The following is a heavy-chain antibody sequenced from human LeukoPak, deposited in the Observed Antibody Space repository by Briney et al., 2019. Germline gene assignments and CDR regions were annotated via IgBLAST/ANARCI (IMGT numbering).Heavy chain of an antibody. V-gene: IGHV4-59*11. CDR2: IHYSGST. J-gene: IGHJ4*02. Sequence: KSSETLSLTCTVPGGSIGTHYWSWIRQPPGKGLEWIGYIHYSGSTNYNPSLKSRVTMSLDESKNEVSLQLTSVTAADTAIYYCARTGSIGYVLFYWGQGTLVTVSS. CDR3: ARTGSIGYVLFY. D-gene: IGHD5-12*01. CDR1: GGSIGTHY.